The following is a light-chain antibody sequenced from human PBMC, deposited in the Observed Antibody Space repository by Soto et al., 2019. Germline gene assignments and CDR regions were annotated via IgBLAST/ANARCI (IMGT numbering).Light chain of an antibody. CDR2: EVS. CDR1: SSDVGGYNY. Sequence: QFVLTQPASVSGSPGQSITISCTRTSSDVGGYNYVSWYQQHPGKAPKLMIYEVSNRPSGVSNRFSGSKSGNTASLTISGLQAEDEADYYCRSYTSSSTVVFGGGTQLTV. V-gene: IGLV2-14*01. J-gene: IGLJ2*01. CDR3: RSYTSSSTVV.